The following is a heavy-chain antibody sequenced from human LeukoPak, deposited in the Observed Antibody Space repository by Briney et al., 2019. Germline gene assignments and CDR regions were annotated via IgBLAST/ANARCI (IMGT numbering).Heavy chain of an antibody. V-gene: IGHV4-59*01. CDR3: ARGTYYYDY. CDR2: SYYSGTT. CDR1: GGSISPYY. Sequence: SETLSLTCTVSGGSISPYYWSWIRQSPGKGLEWIGYSYYSGTTNYNSSLRSRVTISVDTSKNQFSLKLSSVTAADTAVYYCARGTYYYDYWGQGTLVTVSS. J-gene: IGHJ4*02.